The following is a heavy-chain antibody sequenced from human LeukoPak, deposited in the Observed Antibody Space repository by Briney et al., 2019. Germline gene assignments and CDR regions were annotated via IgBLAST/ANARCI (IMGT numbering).Heavy chain of an antibody. D-gene: IGHD3-16*01. CDR2: IYYSGST. Sequence: SETLSLTCTVSGGSISSSSYYWGWIRQPPGKGLEWIGSIYYSGSTYYNPSLKSRVTISVDTSKNQFSLKLSSVTAADTAVYYCASLTKTRMITRNWFDPWGQGTLVTVSS. J-gene: IGHJ5*02. CDR1: GGSISSSSYY. CDR3: ASLTKTRMITRNWFDP. V-gene: IGHV4-39*07.